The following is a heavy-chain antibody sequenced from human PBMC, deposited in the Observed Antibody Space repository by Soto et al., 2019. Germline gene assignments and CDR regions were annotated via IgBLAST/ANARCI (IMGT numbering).Heavy chain of an antibody. CDR3: AKCGGSAWLFDC. CDR2: ISGSGLET. J-gene: IGHJ4*02. CDR1: GFTFSRYG. Sequence: GGSLRLSCEASGFTFSRYGMSWVRRAPGKGLEWVSAISGSGLETYYADSVKGRSTVSRDNSKNTLYLQMNNLRVEDTAVYYCAKCGGSAWLFDCWGQGTRVTVSS. V-gene: IGHV3-23*01. D-gene: IGHD6-19*01.